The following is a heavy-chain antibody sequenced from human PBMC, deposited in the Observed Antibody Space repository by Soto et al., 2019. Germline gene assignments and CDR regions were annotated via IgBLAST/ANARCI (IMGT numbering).Heavy chain of an antibody. CDR1: DDSSSSYK. CDR3: ARDATTVDV. J-gene: IGHJ6*02. Sequence: PSETLSLTCTVSDDSSSSYKWSWIRQPPGRRLEWIGYIDSNGGTSYNPSLQSRVTISIDNAKNSLYLQMNSLRAEDTAVYYCARDATTVDVWGQGTTVTVSS. V-gene: IGHV4-59*12. CDR2: IDSNGGT.